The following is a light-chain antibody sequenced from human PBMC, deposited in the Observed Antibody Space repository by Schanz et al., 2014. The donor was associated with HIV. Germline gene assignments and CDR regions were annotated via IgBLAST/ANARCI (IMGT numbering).Light chain of an antibody. Sequence: QSALTQPASVSGSPGQSITISCTGSSSDVGGYNYIAWYQQHPGRAPKLIIYDVSNRPSGFSEHFSASRSGNTASLTISGLQAGDEADYYCSSFTSRTASVIFGGGTKLTVL. CDR2: DVS. CDR1: SSDVGGYNY. CDR3: SSFTSRTASVI. V-gene: IGLV2-14*03. J-gene: IGLJ2*01.